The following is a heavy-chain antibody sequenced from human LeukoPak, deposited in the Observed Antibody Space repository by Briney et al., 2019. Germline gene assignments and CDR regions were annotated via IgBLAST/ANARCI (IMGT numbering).Heavy chain of an antibody. CDR1: GGSFSGYY. CDR2: INDNGGT. J-gene: IGHJ5*02. D-gene: IGHD5-12*01. CDR3: AKKGGATSGNWFDP. V-gene: IGHV4-34*01. Sequence: PSETLSLTCAVYGGSFSGYYWSWIRQPPGKGLEWVAEINDNGGTNYNPSLKSRVTISVDTSKNQFSLKLSSVTAADTAVYYCAKKGGATSGNWFDPWGQGTLVTVSS.